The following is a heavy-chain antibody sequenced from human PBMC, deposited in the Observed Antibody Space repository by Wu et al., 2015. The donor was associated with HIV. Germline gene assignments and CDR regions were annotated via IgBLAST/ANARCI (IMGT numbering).Heavy chain of an antibody. CDR3: ARGSLTVVTPGARPWFDP. CDR2: IIPIFGTA. CDR1: GGTFSSYA. V-gene: IGHV1-69*05. Sequence: QVQLVQSGVEVKKPGSSVKVSCKASGGTFSSYAISWVRQAPGQGLEWMGGIIPIFGTANYAQKFQGRVTITTDESTSTAYMELSSLRSEDTAVYYCARGSLTVVTPGARPWFDPWGQGTLVTVSS. J-gene: IGHJ5*02. D-gene: IGHD4-23*01.